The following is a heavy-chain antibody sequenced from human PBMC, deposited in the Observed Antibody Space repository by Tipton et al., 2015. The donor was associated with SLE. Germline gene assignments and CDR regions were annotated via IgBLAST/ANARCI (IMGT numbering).Heavy chain of an antibody. D-gene: IGHD4-17*01. Sequence: TLSLTCAVYGGSFSGYYWSWIRQPPGKGLEWIGYSYYSGSTYYNPSLKSRVTISVDTSKNQFSLKLSSVTAADTAVYYCATYQGDYGDQGWFDPWGQGTLVTVSS. CDR3: ATYQGDYGDQGWFDP. CDR2: SYYSGST. V-gene: IGHV4-34*09. J-gene: IGHJ5*02. CDR1: GGSFSGYY.